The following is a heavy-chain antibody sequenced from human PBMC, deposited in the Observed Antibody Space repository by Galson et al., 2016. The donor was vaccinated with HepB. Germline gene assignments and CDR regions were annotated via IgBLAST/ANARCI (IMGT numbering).Heavy chain of an antibody. Sequence: SLRLSCAAPGFTFGDYAMHWVRQAPGKGLEWVSGISWNSGSIDYADSVKGRFTISRDNAKNSLYLQMNSLRTEDTALYYCTKDTRPRMAPRSDSICGMDVWGQGTTVTVSS. CDR1: GFTFGDYA. CDR3: TKDTRPRMAPRSDSICGMDV. CDR2: ISWNSGSI. J-gene: IGHJ6*02. V-gene: IGHV3-9*01. D-gene: IGHD4-11*01.